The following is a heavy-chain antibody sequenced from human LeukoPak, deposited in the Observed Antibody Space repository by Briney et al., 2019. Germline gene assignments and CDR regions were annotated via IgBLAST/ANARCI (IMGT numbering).Heavy chain of an antibody. CDR2: VYSDGST. D-gene: IGHD6-19*01. Sequence: GGSLRLSCAASGFSVRNNYINWVRRAPGKGLEWVSVVYSDGSTYYADSVKGRFTISRDFSKNTLYLQMNSLGVEDTAVYYCARLTVSGQLDYWGQGTLVTVSS. V-gene: IGHV3-66*01. CDR3: ARLTVSGQLDY. CDR1: GFSVRNNY. J-gene: IGHJ4*02.